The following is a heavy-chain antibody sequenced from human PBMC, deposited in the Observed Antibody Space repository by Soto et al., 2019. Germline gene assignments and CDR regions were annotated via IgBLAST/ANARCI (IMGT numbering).Heavy chain of an antibody. D-gene: IGHD2-21*02. CDR3: ARSIVVVTALDY. CDR1: GYTFTSYY. CDR2: INPSGGST. V-gene: IGHV1-46*01. Sequence: EASVKVSCKASGYTFTSYYMHWVRQAPGQGLEWMGIINPSGGSTSYAQKFQGRVTITRDTSASTAYMELSSLRSEDTAVYYCARSIVVVTALDYWGQGTLVTVSS. J-gene: IGHJ4*02.